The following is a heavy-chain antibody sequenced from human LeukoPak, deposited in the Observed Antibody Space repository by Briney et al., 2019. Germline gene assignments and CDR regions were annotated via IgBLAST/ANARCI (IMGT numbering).Heavy chain of an antibody. J-gene: IGHJ4*02. D-gene: IGHD6-13*01. CDR2: INPNSGGT. Sequence: ASVTVSCTASGYTFTGYYMHWVRQAPGQGLEWMGWINPNSGGTNYAQKFQGWVTMTRDTSISTAYMELSRLRSDDTAVYYCARGQIAAAIDYWGQGTLVTVSS. CDR1: GYTFTGYY. V-gene: IGHV1-2*04. CDR3: ARGQIAAAIDY.